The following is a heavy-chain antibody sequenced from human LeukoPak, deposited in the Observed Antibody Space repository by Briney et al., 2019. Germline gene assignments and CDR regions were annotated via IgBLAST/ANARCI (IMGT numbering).Heavy chain of an antibody. J-gene: IGHJ4*02. CDR1: GYSFTSYW. Sequence: GESLKISCKGSGYSFTSYWIGWVRQMPGKGLEWMGIIYPGDSDTRDSPSFQGQVTISADKSISTAYLQWSSLKASDTAMYYCARLPSPYSGSYNYFDYWGQGTLVTVSS. D-gene: IGHD1-26*01. CDR3: ARLPSPYSGSYNYFDY. CDR2: IYPGDSDT. V-gene: IGHV5-51*01.